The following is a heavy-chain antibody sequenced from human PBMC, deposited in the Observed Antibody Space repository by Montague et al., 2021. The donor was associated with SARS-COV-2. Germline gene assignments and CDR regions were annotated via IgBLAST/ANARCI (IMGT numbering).Heavy chain of an antibody. CDR1: GFISDDYA. CDR2: ITWKSGRI. J-gene: IGHJ2*01. V-gene: IGHV3-9*02. D-gene: IGHD1-26*01. Sequence: SLRLSCAASGFISDDYAMHWVRQAPGKGLEWVSGITWKSGRIAYADSVKGRFTVSRDNAKNSLYLQMNSLRAEDTALYYCAKDARKWELLPSYWYFDLWGRGTLVTVSS. CDR3: AKDARKWELLPSYWYFDL.